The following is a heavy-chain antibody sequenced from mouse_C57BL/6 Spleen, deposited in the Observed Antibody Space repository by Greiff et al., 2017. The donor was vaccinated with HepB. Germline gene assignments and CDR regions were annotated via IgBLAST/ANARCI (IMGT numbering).Heavy chain of an antibody. Sequence: EVMLVESGGGLVQSGRSLRLSCATSGFTFSDFYMEWVRQAPGKGLEWIAASRNKASDYTTEYSASVKGRFIVSRDTAQSIRYLQMNALRAEDTAIEYCARDAPYCDGSSYNYFDVWGTGTTVTVSS. CDR1: GFTFSDFY. J-gene: IGHJ1*03. CDR2: SRNKASDYTT. D-gene: IGHD1-1*01. V-gene: IGHV7-1*01. CDR3: ARDAPYCDGSSYNYFDV.